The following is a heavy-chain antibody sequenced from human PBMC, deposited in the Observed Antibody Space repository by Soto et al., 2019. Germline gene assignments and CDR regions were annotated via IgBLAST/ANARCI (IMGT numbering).Heavy chain of an antibody. CDR3: ARRRYSYLDY. D-gene: IGHD5-18*01. V-gene: IGHV4-59*08. J-gene: IGHJ4*02. CDR1: GGSISSYY. CDR2: IYYSGRT. Sequence: QVQLQESGPGLVKPSETLSLTSTVSGGSISSYYWSWIRQPPGKGLEWIGYIYYSGRTNYNPSLKRRVTISVDTSKNQFSLKLSAVTAADTAVYYCARRRYSYLDYWGQGTLVTVSS.